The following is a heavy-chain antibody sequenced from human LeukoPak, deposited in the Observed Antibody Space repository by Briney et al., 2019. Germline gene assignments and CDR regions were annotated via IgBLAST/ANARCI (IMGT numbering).Heavy chain of an antibody. V-gene: IGHV5-51*01. Sequence: GESLKISRKGVGYTFTTYWIAWVRQMPGKGLEWMGVIYPGDSDIRYSPSFKGQVTISADKSITTAYLQWNTLRASDTAMYYCARTEALDAFDIWGQGTIVTVSS. CDR1: GYTFTTYW. CDR3: ARTEALDAFDI. J-gene: IGHJ3*02. CDR2: IYPGDSDI.